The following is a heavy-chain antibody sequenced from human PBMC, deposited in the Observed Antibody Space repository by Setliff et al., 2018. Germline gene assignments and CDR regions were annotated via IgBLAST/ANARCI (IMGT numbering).Heavy chain of an antibody. Sequence: GGSLRLSCAASGFTFDSYGMHWVRQAPGKGLEWVAVIWYDGSDQAYADSVKGRFIISRDNSKGTMHLLMSGLRPDDTAVYYCARTCSGSGCYAGLESWGQGTPVTVSS. CDR2: IWYDGSDQ. CDR1: GFTFDSYG. CDR3: ARTCSGSGCYAGLES. D-gene: IGHD2-15*01. V-gene: IGHV3-33*01. J-gene: IGHJ4*02.